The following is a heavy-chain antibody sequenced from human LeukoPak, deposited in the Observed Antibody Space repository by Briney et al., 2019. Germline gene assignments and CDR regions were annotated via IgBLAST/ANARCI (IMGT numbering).Heavy chain of an antibody. CDR3: AKEETAVTSGVDYYYYYGMDV. D-gene: IGHD2-8*01. J-gene: IGHJ6*02. CDR2: ISGSGGST. CDR1: GFTFSSYA. Sequence: PGGSLRLSCAASGFTFSSYAMSWVRQAPGKGLEWVSAISGSGGSTYYADSVKGRFTISRDNSKNTLYLQMNSLRAEDTAVYYCAKEETAVTSGVDYYYYYGMDVWGQGTTVTVSS. V-gene: IGHV3-23*01.